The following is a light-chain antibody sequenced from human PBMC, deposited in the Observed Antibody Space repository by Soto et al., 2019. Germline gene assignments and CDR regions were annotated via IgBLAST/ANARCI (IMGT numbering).Light chain of an antibody. Sequence: QPDQAPSPLSGSVGDRVPLPCRASQTISRYLAWYQQKPGKAPKLLIYMASTLKSGVPSRFSGSGSGTDFTLTISSLQPDDFATYYCQHSNSYSNPFGQGTRVDIK. J-gene: IGKJ1*01. CDR3: QHSNSYSNP. CDR1: QTISRY. CDR2: MAS. V-gene: IGKV1-5*03.